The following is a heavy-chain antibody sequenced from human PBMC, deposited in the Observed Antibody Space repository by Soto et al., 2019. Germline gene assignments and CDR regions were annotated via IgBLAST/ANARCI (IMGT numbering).Heavy chain of an antibody. CDR3: ATRIYYYDSSGYHYPFDY. CDR2: IYYSGST. V-gene: IGHV4-30-4*01. Sequence: SETLSLTCTVSGGSISSGDYYWSWIRQPPGKGLEWIGYIYYSGSTYYNPSLKSRVTISVDTSKNQFSLKLSSVTVADTAVYYCATRIYYYDSSGYHYPFDYWGQGTLVTVSS. J-gene: IGHJ4*02. CDR1: GGSISSGDYY. D-gene: IGHD3-22*01.